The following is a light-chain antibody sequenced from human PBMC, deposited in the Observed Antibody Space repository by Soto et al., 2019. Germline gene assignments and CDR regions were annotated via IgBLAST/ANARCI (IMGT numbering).Light chain of an antibody. CDR1: SSDIGGYNY. V-gene: IGLV2-14*03. Sequence: QSALTQPASVSGSPGQSITISCTGTSSDIGGYNYVSWYQQHPGTAPKLMIYDVSNRPSGVSNRFSGSKSGNTASLTISGLQAEDEAGYYCTSYTRSTTLVFGGGTKLTVL. CDR2: DVS. J-gene: IGLJ2*01. CDR3: TSYTRSTTLV.